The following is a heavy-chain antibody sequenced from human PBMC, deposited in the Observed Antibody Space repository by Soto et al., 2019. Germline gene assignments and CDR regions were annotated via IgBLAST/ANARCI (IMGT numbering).Heavy chain of an antibody. V-gene: IGHV3-33*01. D-gene: IGHD2-2*01. J-gene: IGHJ5*02. Sequence: GGSLRLSCAASGFTFSSYGMHWVRQAPGKGLEWVAVIWYDGSNKYYADSVKGRFTISRDNSKNTLYLQMNSLRAEDTAVYYCATPGGVVPAASNWFDPWGQGTLVTVSS. CDR1: GFTFSSYG. CDR3: ATPGGVVPAASNWFDP. CDR2: IWYDGSNK.